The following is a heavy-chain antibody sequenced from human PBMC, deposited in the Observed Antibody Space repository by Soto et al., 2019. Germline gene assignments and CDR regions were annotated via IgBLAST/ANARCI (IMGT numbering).Heavy chain of an antibody. J-gene: IGHJ4*02. V-gene: IGHV4-34*01. CDR1: GGSFSGYD. D-gene: IGHD2-8*02. CDR2: INHRGST. Sequence: QVQLQQWGAGLLKPSETLSLTCAVYGGSFSGYDWTWIRQPPGTGLEWIGEINHRGSTNYNPSLKSRVTISVDTSKSQFSLKLTSVTAAGTAVYYCARDKITGLFDYWGQGTLVTVSS. CDR3: ARDKITGLFDY.